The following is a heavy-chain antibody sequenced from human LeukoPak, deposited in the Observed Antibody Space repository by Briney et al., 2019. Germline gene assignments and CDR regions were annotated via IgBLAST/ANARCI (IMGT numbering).Heavy chain of an antibody. CDR3: ARLWFGEPVFIDY. CDR1: GGSISSSSYY. V-gene: IGHV4-39*01. D-gene: IGHD3-10*01. CDR2: IYYSGST. Sequence: TSDTLSLTCTVSGGSISSSSYYWGWIRQPPGKGLEWIGSIYYSGSTYYNPSLKSRVTISVDTSKNQFSLKLSSVTAADTAVYYCARLWFGEPVFIDYWGQGTLVTVSS. J-gene: IGHJ4*02.